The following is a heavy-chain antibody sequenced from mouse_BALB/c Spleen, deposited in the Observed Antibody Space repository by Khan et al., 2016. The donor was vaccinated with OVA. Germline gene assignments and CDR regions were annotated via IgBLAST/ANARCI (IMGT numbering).Heavy chain of an antibody. D-gene: IGHD2-14*01. J-gene: IGHJ2*01. V-gene: IGHV1S136*01. Sequence: VQLQQSGPELVKPGASVKMSCKASGYTFTSYVMHWVKQKPGQGLEWIGYIYPFNGDTKYSEKFKGKATLTSDKSSSTAYMELSSLTSEDSAVYFCSRNYRSDVYCDYWGQGTTLTVSS. CDR3: SRNYRSDVYCDY. CDR1: GYTFTSYV. CDR2: IYPFNGDT.